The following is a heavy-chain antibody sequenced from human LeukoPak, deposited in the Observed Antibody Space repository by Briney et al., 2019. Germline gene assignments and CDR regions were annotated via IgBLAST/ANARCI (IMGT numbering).Heavy chain of an antibody. CDR1: GGSISSYY. CDR2: IYYSGST. CDR3: ARELTSGDYDTGDAFDI. V-gene: IGHV4-59*01. J-gene: IGHJ3*02. Sequence: PSETLSLTCTVSGGSISSYYWSWIRQPPGKGLEWIGYIYYSGSTNYNPSLKSRVTISVDTSKNQFSLKLSSVTAADTAVYYCARELTSGDYDTGDAFDIWGQGTMVTVSS. D-gene: IGHD4-17*01.